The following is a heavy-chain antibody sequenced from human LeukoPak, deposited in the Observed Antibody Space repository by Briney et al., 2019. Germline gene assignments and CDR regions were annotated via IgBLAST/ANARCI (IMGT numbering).Heavy chain of an antibody. V-gene: IGHV1-18*01. CDR3: GRSYSSSHPDWFDP. J-gene: IGHJ5*02. CDR2: ISGYNGNP. CDR1: GYTFTSYG. D-gene: IGHD6-6*01. Sequence: ASVKVSCKASGYTFTSYGISWVRQAPGPGLEWMGWISGYNGNPNYAQKLQGRVTMTTDTSTSTAYMELRSLRADDTAVYYCGRSYSSSHPDWFDPWGRGTLVTVSS.